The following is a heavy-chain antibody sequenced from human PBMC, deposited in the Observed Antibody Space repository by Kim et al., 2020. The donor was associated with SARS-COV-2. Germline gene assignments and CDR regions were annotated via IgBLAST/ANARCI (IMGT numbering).Heavy chain of an antibody. V-gene: IGHV4-31*03. CDR1: GASISSGTSY. J-gene: IGHJ4*02. CDR3: ARVRVPLNTLVQGVVITYGPAFDY. CDR2: IYYTGST. Sequence: SETLSLTCTVSGASISSGTSYWSWIRQHPGKGLEWIGYIYYTGSTYYNPSLKSRVTISVDPSKNQFSLNLISVTAADTAVYYCARVRVPLNTLVQGVVITYGPAFDYWGQGTLVTVSS. D-gene: IGHD3-10*01.